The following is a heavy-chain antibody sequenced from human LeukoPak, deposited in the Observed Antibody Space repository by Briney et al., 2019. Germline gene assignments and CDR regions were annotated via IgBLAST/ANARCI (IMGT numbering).Heavy chain of an antibody. J-gene: IGHJ4*02. CDR2: ISSSGST. Sequence: SETLSLTCTVSGDSISSGDYYWSWIRQPAGKGLEWIGRISSSGSTNYNPSLKSRVTISVDTSKNQFSLKLSSVTAADTAVYYCARLPMLWTTGVPIFGVADYYFDYWGQGTLVTVSS. D-gene: IGHD3-3*01. V-gene: IGHV4-61*02. CDR3: ARLPMLWTTGVPIFGVADYYFDY. CDR1: GDSISSGDYY.